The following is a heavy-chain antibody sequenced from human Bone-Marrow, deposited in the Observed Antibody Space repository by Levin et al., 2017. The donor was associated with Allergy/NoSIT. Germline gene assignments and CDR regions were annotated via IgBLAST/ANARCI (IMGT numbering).Heavy chain of an antibody. D-gene: IGHD3-10*01. Sequence: ASVKVSCKASGYTFTSYDMNWVRQAPGQGLEWMGILSPTGGGARYAQKFQGRVSMTRDTSTSTVYMQLSGLTYEDTAVYYCARDYGSGGFYYMDVWGEGTTVIVSS. CDR3: ARDYGSGGFYYMDV. CDR2: LSPTGGGA. J-gene: IGHJ6*03. V-gene: IGHV1-46*01. CDR1: GYTFTSYD.